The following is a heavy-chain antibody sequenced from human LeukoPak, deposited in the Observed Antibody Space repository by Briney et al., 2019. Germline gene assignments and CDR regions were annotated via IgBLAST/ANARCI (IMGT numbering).Heavy chain of an antibody. V-gene: IGHV3-30-3*01. CDR3: ARGLHAPSALTVTLDYFDY. CDR1: GFTFSSYA. D-gene: IGHD4-11*01. J-gene: IGHJ4*02. Sequence: GRSLRLSCAASGFTFSSYAMHWVRQAPGKGLEWVAVISYDGSNKYYADSVKGRFTISRDNSKNTLYLQMNSLRAEDTAVYYCARGLHAPSALTVTLDYFDYWGQGTLVTVSS. CDR2: ISYDGSNK.